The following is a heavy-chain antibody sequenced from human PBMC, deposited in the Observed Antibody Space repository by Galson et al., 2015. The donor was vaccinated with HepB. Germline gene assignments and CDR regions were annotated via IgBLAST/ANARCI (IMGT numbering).Heavy chain of an antibody. CDR1: GFTFDNYA. Sequence: SLRLSCAASGFTFDNYAMHWVRQAPGKGLEWVSGIRWNSVTIGYADSVKGRFTISRDNAKNSLYLQMNSLRAEDTALYYCAKGAGSGSYRFDYWGQGILVTVSS. CDR2: IRWNSVTI. CDR3: AKGAGSGSYRFDY. D-gene: IGHD1-26*01. J-gene: IGHJ4*02. V-gene: IGHV3-9*01.